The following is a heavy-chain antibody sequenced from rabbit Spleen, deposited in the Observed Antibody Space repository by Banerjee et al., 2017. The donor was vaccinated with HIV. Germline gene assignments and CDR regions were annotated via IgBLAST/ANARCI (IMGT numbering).Heavy chain of an antibody. V-gene: IGHV1S40*01. J-gene: IGHJ4*01. D-gene: IGHD2-1*01. CDR3: ARGSATMTLVITGYYFTL. Sequence: QSSEESGGDLVKPGASLTLTCTASGISFSAGYYMCWVRQAPGKGLEWIACIYGGSSGSTYYASWAKGRFTISKTSSTTVTLQMTSLTAADTATYFCARGSATMTLVITGYYFTLWGPGTLVTVS. CDR1: GISFSAGYY. CDR2: IYGGSSGST.